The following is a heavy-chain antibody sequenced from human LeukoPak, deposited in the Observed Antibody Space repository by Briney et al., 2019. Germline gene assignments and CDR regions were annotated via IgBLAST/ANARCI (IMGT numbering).Heavy chain of an antibody. V-gene: IGHV6-1*01. CDR3: ARGAAVAGRPFEY. CDR2: TYYRSKWYN. Sequence: SQTHSLTCAISGDSVSTNSATWNWIRQSPSRGLEWLGRTYYRSKWYNDYAVSVKSRITINPDTSRNQFSLQLNSVTPEDTAVYYCARGAAVAGRPFEYWGQGTLVTVSS. D-gene: IGHD6-19*01. CDR1: GDSVSTNSAT. J-gene: IGHJ4*02.